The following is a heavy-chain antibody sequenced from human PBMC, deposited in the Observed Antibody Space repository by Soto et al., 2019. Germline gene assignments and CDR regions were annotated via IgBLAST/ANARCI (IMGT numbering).Heavy chain of an antibody. V-gene: IGHV4-39*01. J-gene: IGHJ5*02. CDR2: IYYSGST. Sequence: SETLSLTCTVSGGSISSSSYYWGWIRQPPGKGLEWIGSIYYSGSTYYNPSLKSRVTISVDTSKNQFSLRLSSVTAADTAVYYCAKNVLRFLESMNWFDPWGQGTLVTVSS. CDR3: AKNVLRFLESMNWFDP. D-gene: IGHD3-3*01. CDR1: GGSISSSSYY.